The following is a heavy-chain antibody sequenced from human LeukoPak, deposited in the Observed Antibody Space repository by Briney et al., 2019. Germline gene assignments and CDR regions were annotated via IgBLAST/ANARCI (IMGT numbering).Heavy chain of an antibody. J-gene: IGHJ4*02. D-gene: IGHD1-1*01. CDR3: ARDPLGTRPGFDY. CDR2: ISYDGSNK. CDR1: GFTFSSYA. Sequence: GRSLRLSCAASGFTFSSYAMHWVREAPGKGVERVAVISYDGSNKYYADSVYGLFTISRDNSKNTLYLQMNSLGAEDTAVYYCARDPLGTRPGFDYWGQGTLVTVSS. V-gene: IGHV3-30*04.